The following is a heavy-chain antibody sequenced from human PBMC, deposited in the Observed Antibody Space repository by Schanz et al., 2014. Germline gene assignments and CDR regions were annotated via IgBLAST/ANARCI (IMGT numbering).Heavy chain of an antibody. J-gene: IGHJ4*02. CDR1: GGSISSYY. CDR2: IYTSGNS. D-gene: IGHD3-22*01. CDR3: ARSEPLPTDDNTAYFLDY. V-gene: IGHV4-4*07. Sequence: QVHLQESGPGLVKPSETLSLTCTVSGGSISSYYWSWIRQPAGKGLEWIGRIYTSGNSNYNPSLKSRVTISIDTSKSQFSLKLTSVPAADTAVYYCARSEPLPTDDNTAYFLDYWGQGTLVTVSS.